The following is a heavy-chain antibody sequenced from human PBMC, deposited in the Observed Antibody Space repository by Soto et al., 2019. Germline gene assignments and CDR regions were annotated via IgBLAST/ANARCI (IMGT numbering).Heavy chain of an antibody. CDR1: GFTFSSYG. V-gene: IGHV3-30*18. CDR2: ISYDGSNK. Sequence: QVQLVESGGGVVQPGRSLRLSRAASGFTFSSYGMHWVRQAPGKGLEWVAVISYDGSNKYYADSVMGRFTISRDNSKNTLYLQMNSLRAEDTAVYYCAKNYYDSSGYYFDYWGQGTLVTVSS. J-gene: IGHJ4*02. CDR3: AKNYYDSSGYYFDY. D-gene: IGHD3-22*01.